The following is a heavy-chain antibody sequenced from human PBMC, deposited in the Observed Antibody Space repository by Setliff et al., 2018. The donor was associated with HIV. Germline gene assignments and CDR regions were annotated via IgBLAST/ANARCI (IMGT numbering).Heavy chain of an antibody. CDR3: AKDRAGGWYYFDY. CDR1: GFNFPDFA. D-gene: IGHD6-19*01. CDR2: ISWNSGSI. Sequence: PGGSLRLSCITSGFNFPDFALSWVRQAPGKGLEWVSGISWNSGSIGYADSVKGRFTISRDNAKNSLYLQMNSLRAEDTALYYCAKDRAGGWYYFDYWGQGTLVTVS. V-gene: IGHV3-9*01. J-gene: IGHJ4*02.